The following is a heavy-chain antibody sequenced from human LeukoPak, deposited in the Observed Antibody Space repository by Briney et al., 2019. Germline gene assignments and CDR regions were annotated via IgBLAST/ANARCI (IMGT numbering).Heavy chain of an antibody. Sequence: PSETLSLTCAVYGGSFSGYYWSWIRQPPGKGLEWIGEINHSGSTNYNPSLKSRVTISVDTSKNQFSLKLRSVTAADTAVYYCARVLYPEGDDYWGQGTLVTVSS. CDR3: ARVLYPEGDDY. J-gene: IGHJ4*02. CDR1: GGSFSGYY. CDR2: INHSGST. V-gene: IGHV4-34*01. D-gene: IGHD3-16*01.